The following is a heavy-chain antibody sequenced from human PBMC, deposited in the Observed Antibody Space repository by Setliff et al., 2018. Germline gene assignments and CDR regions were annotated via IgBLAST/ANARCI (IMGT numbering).Heavy chain of an antibody. CDR1: GGSISSGGYY. J-gene: IGHJ4*02. D-gene: IGHD3-10*01. CDR2: IYYSGSTS. CDR3: ARAGYYGSGTYTL. Sequence: PSETLSLTCTVSGGSISSGGYYWSWIRQHPGKGLEWIGYIYYSGSTSYYNPSLKSRVTISIDTSKNQFSLNLRSGTAADTAVYYCARAGYYGSGTYTLWGQGTLVTVSS. V-gene: IGHV4-30-4*02.